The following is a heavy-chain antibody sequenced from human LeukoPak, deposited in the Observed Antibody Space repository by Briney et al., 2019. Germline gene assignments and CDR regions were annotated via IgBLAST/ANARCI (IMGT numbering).Heavy chain of an antibody. V-gene: IGHV4-4*02. D-gene: IGHD3-10*01. Sequence: SETLSLTCAVSGGPISSSNWWSWVRQPPGKGLEWIGEIYHSGSTNYNPSLKSRVTISVDKSKNQFSLKLSSVAAADTAVYYCARDYYGSGSTFDYWGQGTLVTVSS. J-gene: IGHJ4*02. CDR2: IYHSGST. CDR3: ARDYYGSGSTFDY. CDR1: GGPISSSNW.